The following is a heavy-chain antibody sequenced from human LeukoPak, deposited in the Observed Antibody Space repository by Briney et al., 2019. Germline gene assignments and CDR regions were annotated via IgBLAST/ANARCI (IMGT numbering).Heavy chain of an antibody. V-gene: IGHV3-23*01. Sequence: GSLRLSCAASGFPLSSYAMSWVRQAPGKGLEWVSIMSAGGGTTYYADSVKGRFTISRDNSKKTLHLQMNSLRAEDTAVYYCAKTYVSDFWSGLGIWGQGTMVTVSS. D-gene: IGHD3-3*01. CDR1: GFPLSSYA. CDR2: MSAGGGTT. J-gene: IGHJ3*02. CDR3: AKTYVSDFWSGLGI.